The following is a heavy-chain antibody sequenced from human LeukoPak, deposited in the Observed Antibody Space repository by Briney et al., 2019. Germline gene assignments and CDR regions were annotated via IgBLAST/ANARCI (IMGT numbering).Heavy chain of an antibody. V-gene: IGHV3-74*01. Sequence: PGGSLRLSCAASGFTFTTYWMHWVRQAPGKGLVWVSRFNSDGRSTYYADSVKGRFTISRDNAKNTLYLQMSSLRAKDTAVYYCARGRYYLDSWGQGTLVTVSS. CDR1: GFTFTTYW. CDR2: FNSDGRST. D-gene: IGHD4-17*01. CDR3: ARGRYYLDS. J-gene: IGHJ4*02.